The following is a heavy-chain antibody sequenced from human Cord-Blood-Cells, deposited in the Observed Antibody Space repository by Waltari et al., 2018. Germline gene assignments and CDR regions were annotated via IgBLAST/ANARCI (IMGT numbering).Heavy chain of an antibody. Sequence: QVQLVQSGAEVKKPGASVKVSCKASGYTFTRYAMHWVRQAPGQRLEWMGWINAGNGNTKYSQKFQGRVTITRDTSASTAYMEMSSLRSEDTAVYYCAREAGPYSGSYYFDYWGQGTLVTVSS. CDR2: INAGNGNT. V-gene: IGHV1-3*01. D-gene: IGHD1-26*01. CDR3: AREAGPYSGSYYFDY. J-gene: IGHJ4*02. CDR1: GYTFTRYA.